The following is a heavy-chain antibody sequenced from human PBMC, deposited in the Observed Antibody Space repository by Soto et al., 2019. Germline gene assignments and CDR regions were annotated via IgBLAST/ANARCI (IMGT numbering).Heavy chain of an antibody. CDR2: ISAYNGNT. Sequence: QVQLVQSGAEVKKPGASVKVSCKASGYTFTSYGISWVRQAPGQGREWMGWISAYNGNTNYAQKLQGRVTMTTDTSTSTANMELRSLRSDDTSVYYCARAGAYYDSSGYSDLWGRGTLVTVSS. J-gene: IGHJ2*01. CDR1: GYTFTSYG. V-gene: IGHV1-18*01. CDR3: ARAGAYYDSSGYSDL. D-gene: IGHD3-22*01.